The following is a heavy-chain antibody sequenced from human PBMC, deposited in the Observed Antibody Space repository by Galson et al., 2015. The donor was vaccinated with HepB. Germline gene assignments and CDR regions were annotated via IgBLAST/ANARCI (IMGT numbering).Heavy chain of an antibody. CDR2: ISSSSSTI. Sequence: SLRLSCAASGFTFSSYSMNWVRQAPGKGLEWVSYISSSSSTIYYADSVKGRFTISRDNAKNSLYLQMNSLRAEDTAVYYCASSCSGGSWCWFDPWGQGTLVTVSS. J-gene: IGHJ5*02. CDR1: GFTFSSYS. V-gene: IGHV3-48*04. D-gene: IGHD2-15*01. CDR3: ASSCSGGSWCWFDP.